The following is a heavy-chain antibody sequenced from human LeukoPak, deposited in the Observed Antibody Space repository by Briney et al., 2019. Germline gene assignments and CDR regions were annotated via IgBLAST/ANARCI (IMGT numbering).Heavy chain of an antibody. J-gene: IGHJ4*02. CDR2: MLYTGDT. CDR3: ARAHNWGFSFMDS. Sequence: PSETLSLTGTVSGDSVSTDNYCWSWIRQPPGKGLEWIAYMLYTGDTNYNPALKSRVTISVDTSENQFSLKLSSVTAADTAVYYCARAHNWGFSFMDSWGQGTLVTVSP. D-gene: IGHD7-27*01. V-gene: IGHV4-61*01. CDR1: GDSVSTDNYC.